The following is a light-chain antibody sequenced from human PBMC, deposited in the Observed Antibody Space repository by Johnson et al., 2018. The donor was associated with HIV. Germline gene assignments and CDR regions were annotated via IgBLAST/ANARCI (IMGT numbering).Light chain of an antibody. Sequence: QSVLTQPPSVSAAPGQKVTISCSGSSSNIGNNYVSWYQQLPGTAPKLLIYDNNKRPSGIPDRFSGSKSGTSATLGITGLQTGDEADYYCGTWYSSLSAEVFGTGTKVTVL. CDR1: SSNIGNNY. CDR2: DNN. V-gene: IGLV1-51*01. J-gene: IGLJ1*01. CDR3: GTWYSSLSAEV.